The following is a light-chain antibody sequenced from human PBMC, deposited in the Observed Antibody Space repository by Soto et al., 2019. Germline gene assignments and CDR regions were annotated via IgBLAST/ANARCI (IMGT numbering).Light chain of an antibody. CDR1: QSISSY. CDR2: AAS. V-gene: IGKV1-39*01. CDR3: QHSDSTLWT. Sequence: DIQMTQSPSSLSASVGDRVTITCRASQSISSYLNWYQQKPGKAPKLLIYAASSLQSGVPSRFSGSGSGTDFTLTISSLQPEDFATYYCQHSDSTLWTFGQGTKVEIK. J-gene: IGKJ1*01.